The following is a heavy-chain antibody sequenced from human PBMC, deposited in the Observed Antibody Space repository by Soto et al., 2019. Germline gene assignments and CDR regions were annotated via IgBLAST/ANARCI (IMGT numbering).Heavy chain of an antibody. D-gene: IGHD6-13*01. J-gene: IGHJ4*02. Sequence: QVQLVESGGGVVQPGRSLRLSCAASGFTFSSYGMHWVRQAPGKGLEWVAVISYDGSNKYYADSVKGRFTISRDNSKNTLYLQMNSLRAEDTAVYYCAKGLKIAAAGTMGYWGQGTLVNVSS. V-gene: IGHV3-30*18. CDR1: GFTFSSYG. CDR2: ISYDGSNK. CDR3: AKGLKIAAAGTMGY.